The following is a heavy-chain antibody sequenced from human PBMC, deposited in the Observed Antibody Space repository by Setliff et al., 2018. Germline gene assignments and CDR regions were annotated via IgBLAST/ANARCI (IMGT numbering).Heavy chain of an antibody. CDR3: ARLGYRGDLDY. CDR1: GGSFSGNY. CDR2: INHSGST. Sequence: SETLSLTCAVYGGSFSGNYWSWIRQPPGKGLEWIGEINHSGSTNHNPSLKSRVTISVDTSKNQFSLKLSSVTAADTAVYYCARLGYRGDLDYWGQGTLVTVSS. J-gene: IGHJ4*02. V-gene: IGHV4-34*01. D-gene: IGHD5-12*01.